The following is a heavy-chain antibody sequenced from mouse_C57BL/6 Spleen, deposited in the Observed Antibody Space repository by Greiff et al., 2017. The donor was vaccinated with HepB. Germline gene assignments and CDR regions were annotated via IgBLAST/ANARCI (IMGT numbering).Heavy chain of an antibody. CDR3: ARLGLGYYGSSPWYFDV. CDR2: IYPGSGST. J-gene: IGHJ1*03. D-gene: IGHD1-1*01. CDR1: GYTFTSYW. Sequence: QVQLQQPGAELVKPGASVKMSCKASGYTFTSYWITWVKQRPGQGLEWIGDIYPGSGSTNYNEKFKSKATLTVDTSSSTAYMQLSSLTSEDSAVYYCARLGLGYYGSSPWYFDVWGTGTTVTVSS. V-gene: IGHV1-55*01.